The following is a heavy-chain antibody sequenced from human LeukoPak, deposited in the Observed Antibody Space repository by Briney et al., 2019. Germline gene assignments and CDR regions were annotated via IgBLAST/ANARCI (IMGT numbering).Heavy chain of an antibody. V-gene: IGHV4-39*01. CDR3: ARLEWGSAGSGSFDH. CDR2: IYYNGYT. J-gene: IGHJ4*01. D-gene: IGHD6-25*01. Sequence: KPSETLSLTRTVSGASISSTSHHWGWIRQPPGKGPEWIGAIYYNGYTYYNPSLRSRVTISVITSKNQFSLKLSSVTAADTAVYYCARLEWGSAGSGSFDHWGHGTLVTVSS. CDR1: GASISSTSHH.